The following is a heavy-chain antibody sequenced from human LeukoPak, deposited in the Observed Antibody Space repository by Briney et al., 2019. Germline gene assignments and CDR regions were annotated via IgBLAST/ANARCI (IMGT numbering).Heavy chain of an antibody. CDR2: FDPEDGET. J-gene: IGHJ6*02. CDR3: ATKGVRGANYYYYGMDV. V-gene: IGHV1-24*01. CDR1: GYTLTELS. D-gene: IGHD3-10*02. Sequence: ASVKVSCKVSGYTLTELSMHWVRQAPGKGLEWMGGFDPEDGETIYAQKFQGRVTMTEDTSTDTAYMELSSLRSEDTAVYYCATKGVRGANYYYYGMDVWGQGTTVAVSS.